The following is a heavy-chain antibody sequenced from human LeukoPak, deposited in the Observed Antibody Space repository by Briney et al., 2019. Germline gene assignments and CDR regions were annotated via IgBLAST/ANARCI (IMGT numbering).Heavy chain of an antibody. J-gene: IGHJ6*03. CDR1: GFTFDDYA. CDR2: ISWNSGSI. Sequence: PGRSLRLSCAASGFTFDDYAMHWVRQAPGKGLEWVSGISWNSGSIGYADSVKGRFTISRDHAKNSLYLQMNSLRAEDTALYYCAKDSSSYNYYYMDGWGKGTTVTVSS. CDR3: AKDSSSYNYYYMDG. V-gene: IGHV3-9*01.